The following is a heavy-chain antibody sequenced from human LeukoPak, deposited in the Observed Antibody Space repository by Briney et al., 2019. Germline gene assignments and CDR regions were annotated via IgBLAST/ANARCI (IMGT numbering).Heavy chain of an antibody. CDR2: IYYSGST. Sequence: SSETLSLTCTVSGGSISSSSYYWGWIRQPPGKGLEWIGSIYYSGSTYYNPSLKSRVTISVDTSKNQFSLKLSSVTAADTAVYYCARDFEHDWGSRYYYYYGMDVWGQGTTVTVSS. CDR1: GGSISSSSYY. J-gene: IGHJ6*02. CDR3: ARDFEHDWGSRYYYYYGMDV. V-gene: IGHV4-39*07. D-gene: IGHD7-27*01.